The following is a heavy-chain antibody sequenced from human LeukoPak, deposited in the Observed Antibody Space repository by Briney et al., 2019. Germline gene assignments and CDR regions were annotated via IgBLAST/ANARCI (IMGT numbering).Heavy chain of an antibody. CDR2: ISSSSSTT. CDR1: GFTFSNAR. Sequence: QAGGSLRLSCAASGFTFSNARMSWVRQAPGKGLEWVSYISSSSSTTYYADSVKGRFTISRDNSKNTLYLQMNSLRAEDTAVYYCAKGPLPRITGTAPFDYWGQGTLVTVSS. D-gene: IGHD1-7*01. J-gene: IGHJ4*02. CDR3: AKGPLPRITGTAPFDY. V-gene: IGHV3-48*01.